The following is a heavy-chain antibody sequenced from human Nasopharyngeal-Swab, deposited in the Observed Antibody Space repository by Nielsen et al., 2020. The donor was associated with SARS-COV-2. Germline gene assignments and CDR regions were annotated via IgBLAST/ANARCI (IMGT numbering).Heavy chain of an antibody. V-gene: IGHV3-7*03. CDR2: IKPDGSEK. CDR3: ARESVSITTYIDH. J-gene: IGHJ4*02. D-gene: IGHD3-22*01. CDR1: GFTFFSGHW. Sequence: GESLKISCAASGFTFFSGHWMSWVRQAPAKGLEWVANIKPDGSEKYYVDSVKGRFTISRDNARNSLYLQINSLRAEDTAMYYCARESVSITTYIDHWGQGTLVTVSS.